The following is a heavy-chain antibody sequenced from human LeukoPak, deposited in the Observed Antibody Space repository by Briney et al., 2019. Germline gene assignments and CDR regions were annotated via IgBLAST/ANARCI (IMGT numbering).Heavy chain of an antibody. V-gene: IGHV3-53*01. J-gene: IGHJ4*02. CDR1: GFSVSDNC. CDR2: TYSGGTT. Sequence: PGGSLRLSCVGSGFSVSDNCMTWVRQAPGKGPEWVSVTYSGGTTYYADSVEGRFTISRDSAKNTLYLQMKNLRSEDTAIYYCAKEGGLGYCSTTSCAFAHWGRGTLVTVSS. D-gene: IGHD2-2*01. CDR3: AKEGGLGYCSTTSCAFAH.